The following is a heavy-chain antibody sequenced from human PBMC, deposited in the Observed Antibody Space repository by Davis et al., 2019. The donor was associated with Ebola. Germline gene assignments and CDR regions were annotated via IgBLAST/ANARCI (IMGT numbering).Heavy chain of an antibody. D-gene: IGHD6-13*01. J-gene: IGHJ6*02. CDR2: ISGSGVIS. Sequence: GESLKISCAASGYTFSAYAMSWVRQAPGKGLEWVSGISGSGVISYYADSVKGRFTISRDNSATTLHLQMTNLRAEDTAVDYCARGGIAVDGTSSHGMDVWGQGTTVTVSS. CDR3: ARGGIAVDGTSSHGMDV. CDR1: GYTFSAYA. V-gene: IGHV3-23*01.